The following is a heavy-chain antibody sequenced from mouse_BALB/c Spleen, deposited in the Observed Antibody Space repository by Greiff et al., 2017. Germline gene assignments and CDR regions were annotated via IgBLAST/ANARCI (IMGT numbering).Heavy chain of an antibody. V-gene: IGHV1-81*01. CDR3: ARGSDLGYVDD. Sequence: QVQLQQSGPELVKPGASVKMSCKASGYTFTDYVISWVKQRTGQGLEWIGEIYPGSGSTYYNEKFKGKATLTADKSSNTAYMQLSSLTSEDSAVYFCARGSDLGYVDDWGQGTTLTVSS. J-gene: IGHJ2*01. D-gene: IGHD2-13*01. CDR2: IYPGSGST. CDR1: GYTFTDYV.